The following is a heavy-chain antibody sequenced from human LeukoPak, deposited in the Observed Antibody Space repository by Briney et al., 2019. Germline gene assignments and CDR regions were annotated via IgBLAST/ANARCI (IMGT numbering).Heavy chain of an antibody. D-gene: IGHD6-13*01. V-gene: IGHV4-39*07. CDR2: IYHSGGT. J-gene: IGHJ4*02. CDR1: GGSISSSSYY. Sequence: SETLSLTCTVSGGSISSSSYYWGWIRQPPGKGLEWIGSIYHSGGTYYNPSLKSRITISVDASKNQFSLKLSSVTAADTAVYYCARRPFSSSRYYFDYWGQGTLVTVSS. CDR3: ARRPFSSSRYYFDY.